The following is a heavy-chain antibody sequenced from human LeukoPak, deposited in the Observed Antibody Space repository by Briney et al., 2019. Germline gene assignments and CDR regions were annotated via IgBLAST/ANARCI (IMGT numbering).Heavy chain of an antibody. V-gene: IGHV1-8*01. J-gene: IGHJ6*02. CDR2: MNPNSGNT. Sequence: ASVKVSCKASGYTFTSYDINWVRQATGQGLEWMGWMNPNSGNTGYAQKFQGRVTMTRNTSISTAYMELSSLRAEDTAVYYCAKEEPYSSGWIYYGMDVWGQGTTVTVSS. CDR3: AKEEPYSSGWIYYGMDV. CDR1: GYTFTSYD. D-gene: IGHD6-19*01.